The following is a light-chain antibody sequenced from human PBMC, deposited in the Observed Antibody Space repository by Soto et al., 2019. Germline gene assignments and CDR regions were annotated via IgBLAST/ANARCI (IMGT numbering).Light chain of an antibody. CDR2: EVS. CDR1: SRDVGGYNY. CDR3: SSYTGSSTLL. V-gene: IGLV2-14*01. J-gene: IGLJ2*01. Sequence: QLVLTQPASVSGSPGQSITISCTGTSRDVGGYNYVSWYHQHPGKAPKLMIYEVSNRPSGVSNRFSGSKSGKTASLTISGLQAEDEGDYYCSSYTGSSTLLFGGGTQLTV.